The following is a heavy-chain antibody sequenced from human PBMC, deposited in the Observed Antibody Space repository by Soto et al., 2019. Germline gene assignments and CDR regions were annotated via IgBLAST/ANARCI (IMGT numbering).Heavy chain of an antibody. CDR3: ERDYGVAEVFDP. V-gene: IGHV1-18*01. CDR2: ISAYNGNT. CDR1: GYTFTSYG. J-gene: IGHJ5*02. Sequence: QVQLVQSGAEVKKPGASVKVSCKASGYTFTSYGISWVRQAPGQGLEWMGWISAYNGNTNYAQKLQGRVTMTTDTPTSTAYMELSSLRSDVTAVYYCERDYGVAEVFDPWGQGTLVTLSS. D-gene: IGHD3-10*01.